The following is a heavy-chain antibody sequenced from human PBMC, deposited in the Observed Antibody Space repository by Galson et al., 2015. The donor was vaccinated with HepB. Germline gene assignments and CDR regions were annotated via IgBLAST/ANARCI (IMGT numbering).Heavy chain of an antibody. CDR1: A. Sequence: AIHWVRQAPGQRLEWMGWINAGNGHTEYSQNFQGRVTITRDASATTAYMELSSLRFEDTAVYYCAKGSIFGVGVDYWGQGTLVTVSS. J-gene: IGHJ4*02. D-gene: IGHD3-3*01. CDR2: INAGNGHT. CDR3: AKGSIFGVGVDY. V-gene: IGHV1-3*01.